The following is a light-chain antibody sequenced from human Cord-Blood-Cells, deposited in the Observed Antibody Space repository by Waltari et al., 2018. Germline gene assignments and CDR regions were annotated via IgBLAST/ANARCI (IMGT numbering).Light chain of an antibody. Sequence: QSALTQPASASGSPGQSITISCTGTRSYVGGYNYVSWYQQHPGKAPKLMIYEVSNRPSGVSNRFSGSKSGNTASLTISGLQAEDEADYYCSSYTSSSTYVFGTGTKVTVL. CDR3: SSYTSSSTYV. J-gene: IGLJ1*01. V-gene: IGLV2-14*01. CDR2: EVS. CDR1: RSYVGGYNY.